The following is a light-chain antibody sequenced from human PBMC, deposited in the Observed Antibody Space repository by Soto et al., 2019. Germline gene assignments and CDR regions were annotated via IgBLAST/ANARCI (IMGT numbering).Light chain of an antibody. J-gene: IGKJ5*01. CDR3: QQFHSYPIT. Sequence: AIQLTQSPSSLSASVGDRVTITYRASQGISSALAWYQQKPGEAPNLLIYDASSLESGVPSRFSGSGSGTDFILTISSLQPEDFATYYCQQFHSYPITFGQGTRLEIK. V-gene: IGKV1-13*02. CDR1: QGISSA. CDR2: DAS.